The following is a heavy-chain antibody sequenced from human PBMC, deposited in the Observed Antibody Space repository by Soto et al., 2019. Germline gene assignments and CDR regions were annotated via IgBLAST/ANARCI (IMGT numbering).Heavy chain of an antibody. CDR1: GFTFRSSA. Sequence: GGSLRLSCAASGFTFRSSAMHWVRQAPGKGLEWVAVTSYDGSNKYYADSVKGRFTISRDNSKNTLNLQMHSLRAEDTAVYYCARVTGSIYYYGMDVWGQGTTVTVSS. V-gene: IGHV3-30-3*01. D-gene: IGHD3-10*01. CDR3: ARVTGSIYYYGMDV. J-gene: IGHJ6*02. CDR2: TSYDGSNK.